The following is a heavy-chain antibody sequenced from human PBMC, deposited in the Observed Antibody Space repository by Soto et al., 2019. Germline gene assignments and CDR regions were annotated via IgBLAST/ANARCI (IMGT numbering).Heavy chain of an antibody. V-gene: IGHV1-18*01. CDR3: AGLYDYGDYGTYYYYGMDV. D-gene: IGHD4-17*01. J-gene: IGHJ6*02. Sequence: QVQLVQSGAEVKKPGASVKVSCKASGYTFTSYGISWVRQAPGQGLEWMGWISAYNGNTNYAQKVQGRVTMTTDTSTSTAYMELRSLRSDDTAVYYCAGLYDYGDYGTYYYYGMDVWGQGTTVTVSS. CDR2: ISAYNGNT. CDR1: GYTFTSYG.